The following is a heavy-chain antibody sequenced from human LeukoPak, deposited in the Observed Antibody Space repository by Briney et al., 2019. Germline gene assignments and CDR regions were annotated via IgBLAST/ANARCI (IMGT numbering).Heavy chain of an antibody. Sequence: QPGGSLRLSCAASGFSFSTYAMSWVRQAPGKGLEWVSGISGSGGSTYYADSVKGRITISRDNSKNTLYLQMNSLRVEDTAVYYCAKDLPGIAVPFDYWGQGTLVTVSS. CDR3: AKDLPGIAVPFDY. CDR1: GFSFSTYA. CDR2: ISGSGGST. D-gene: IGHD6-19*01. V-gene: IGHV3-23*01. J-gene: IGHJ4*02.